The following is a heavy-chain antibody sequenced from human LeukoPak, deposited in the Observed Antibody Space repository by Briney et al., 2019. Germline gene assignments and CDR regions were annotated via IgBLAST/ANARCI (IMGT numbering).Heavy chain of an antibody. CDR3: ARLMVTPSYYGSGSYWDYFDY. CDR1: GYSFTSYW. CDR2: IYPGDSDT. V-gene: IGHV5-51*01. D-gene: IGHD3-10*01. J-gene: IGHJ4*02. Sequence: GESLKISCKGSGYSFTSYWIGWVRQMPGKGLEWMGIIYPGDSDTRYSPSFQGQVTISADKSISTAYLQWSSLKASDTAMYYCARLMVTPSYYGSGSYWDYFDYWGQGTLVTVSS.